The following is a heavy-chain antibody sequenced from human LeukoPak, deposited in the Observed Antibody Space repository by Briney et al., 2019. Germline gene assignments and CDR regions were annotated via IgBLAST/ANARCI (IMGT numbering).Heavy chain of an antibody. J-gene: IGHJ4*02. CDR3: ARGPYSRDNFDY. CDR1: GFILSDYW. V-gene: IGHV3-7*03. CDR2: IKQDGSEE. D-gene: IGHD6-13*01. Sequence: GGSPRLSCAASGFILSDYWMSWVRQAPGKGLEWVADIKQDGSEEYYVDSVKGRFTISRDNAKNSLFLQMNSLRAEDTAVYYCARGPYSRDNFDYWGQGTLVTVSS.